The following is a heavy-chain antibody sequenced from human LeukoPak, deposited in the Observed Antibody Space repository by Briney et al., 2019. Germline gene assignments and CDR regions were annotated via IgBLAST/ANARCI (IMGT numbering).Heavy chain of an antibody. D-gene: IGHD6-13*01. Sequence: SETLSLTCTVSGGSISNYYWSWIRQPPGKGLEWIGYIYYSGSTNYNPSLKSRVTISVDTSKNQFSPKLSSVTAADTAVYYCAREAGGQQLVYAFDIWGQGTMVTVSS. V-gene: IGHV4-59*01. J-gene: IGHJ3*02. CDR1: GGSISNYY. CDR2: IYYSGST. CDR3: AREAGGQQLVYAFDI.